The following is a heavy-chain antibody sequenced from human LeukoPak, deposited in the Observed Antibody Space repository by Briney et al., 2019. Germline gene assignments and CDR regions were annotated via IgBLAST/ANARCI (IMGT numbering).Heavy chain of an antibody. CDR1: GFTFDDYA. CDR2: ISWNSGSI. Sequence: PGRSLRLSCAASGFTFDDYAMHWVRQAPGKGLEWVSGISWNSGSIGYADSVKGRFTISRDNAKNSLYLQMNSLRAEDTALYHCAKDISYGYGQLSVYYFDYWGQGTLVTVSS. V-gene: IGHV3-9*01. D-gene: IGHD5-18*01. CDR3: AKDISYGYGQLSVYYFDY. J-gene: IGHJ4*02.